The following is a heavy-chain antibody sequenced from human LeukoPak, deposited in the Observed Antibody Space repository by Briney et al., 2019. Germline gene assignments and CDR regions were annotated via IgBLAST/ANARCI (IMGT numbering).Heavy chain of an antibody. J-gene: IGHJ5*02. CDR1: GGSFSGYY. Sequence: KPSETLSLTCAVYGGSFSGYYWSWIRQPPGKGLEWIGEINHSGSTNYNPSLRSRVTISVDTSKNQFSLKLSSVTAADTAVYYCARGCLERRRNWFDPWGQGTLVTVSS. CDR2: INHSGST. D-gene: IGHD1-1*01. CDR3: ARGCLERRRNWFDP. V-gene: IGHV4-34*01.